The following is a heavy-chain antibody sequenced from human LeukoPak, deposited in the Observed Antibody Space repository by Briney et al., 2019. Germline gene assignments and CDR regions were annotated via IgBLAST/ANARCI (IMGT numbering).Heavy chain of an antibody. V-gene: IGHV3-23*01. D-gene: IGHD3-22*01. J-gene: IGHJ4*02. CDR3: AKHRFESGGYHSTD. Sequence: PGGSLRLSCAASGFTFTSYSMNWVRQAPGKGLEWVSTISGGSGSTYCADSVKGRFTISRDNSKNTLYLQMNSLRDEDTAVYYCAKHRFESGGYHSTDWGQGTLVTVSS. CDR1: GFTFTSYS. CDR2: ISGGSGST.